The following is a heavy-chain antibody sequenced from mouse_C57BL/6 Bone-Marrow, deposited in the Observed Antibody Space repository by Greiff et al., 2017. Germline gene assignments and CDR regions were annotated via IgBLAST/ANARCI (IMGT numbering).Heavy chain of an antibody. CDR1: GYTFTSYW. CDR3: ARRGYYGSHWYFAV. CDR2: IHPNSGST. D-gene: IGHD1-1*01. J-gene: IGHJ1*03. V-gene: IGHV1-64*01. Sequence: QVQLQQPGAELVKPGASVKLSCKASGYTFTSYWMHWVQQTPGQGLEWIGMIHPNSGSTNYNEKFKSKATLTVDKSSSTAYMQLSSLTSEDSAVYYCARRGYYGSHWYFAVWGTGTTVTVSS.